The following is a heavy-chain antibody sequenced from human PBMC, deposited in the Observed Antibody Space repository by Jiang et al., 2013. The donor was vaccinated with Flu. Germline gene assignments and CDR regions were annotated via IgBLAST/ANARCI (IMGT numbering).Heavy chain of an antibody. Sequence: VQLLESGGGLVQPGGSLRLSCAASGFTFSSYWMHWVRQAPGKGLVWVSRINSDGSSTSYADSVKGRFTISRDNAKNTLYLQMNSLRAEDTAVYYCARVFEGGSGWYWDRDRPDAFDIWGQGTMVTVSS. D-gene: IGHD6-19*01. CDR3: ARVFEGGSGWYWDRDRPDAFDI. V-gene: IGHV3-74*02. CDR2: INSDGSST. J-gene: IGHJ3*02. CDR1: GFTFSSYW.